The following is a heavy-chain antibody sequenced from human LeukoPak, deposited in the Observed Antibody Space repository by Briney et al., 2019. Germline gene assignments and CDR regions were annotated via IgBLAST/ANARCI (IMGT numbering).Heavy chain of an antibody. V-gene: IGHV1-2*02. J-gene: IGHJ3*02. CDR3: ARDRTLSDAFDI. Sequence: EASVKVSCKASGYTFTDYYINWVRQAPGQGLEWMGWINPNSGDTNYAQKFQDRVTMTRDTSISTAYMELSRLRSDDTAVYYCARDRTLSDAFDIWGQGTMVTVSS. CDR2: INPNSGDT. CDR1: GYTFTDYY.